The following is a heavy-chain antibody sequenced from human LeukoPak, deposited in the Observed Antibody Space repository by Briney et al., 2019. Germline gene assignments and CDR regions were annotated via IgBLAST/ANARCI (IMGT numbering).Heavy chain of an antibody. Sequence: GGSLRLSCAASGFTVSSNYMSWVRQAPGKGLEWVSVIYSGGSTYYADSVKGRFTISRDNSKNTLYLQMNSLRAEDTAVYYCARDATVAVAGEVYYYYGMDVWGQGTTVIVSS. CDR2: IYSGGST. J-gene: IGHJ6*02. D-gene: IGHD6-19*01. CDR1: GFTVSSNY. CDR3: ARDATVAVAGEVYYYYGMDV. V-gene: IGHV3-53*01.